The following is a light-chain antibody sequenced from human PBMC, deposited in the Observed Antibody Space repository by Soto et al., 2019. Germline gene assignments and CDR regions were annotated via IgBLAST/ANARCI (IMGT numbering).Light chain of an antibody. CDR3: FSYPGTLYV. Sequence: QSVLTQPRAVSGSPGQSVTISCTGTSSDFGGYNYVSWYQHHPGKAPKLMIYDVSERPSGVPDRFSGSKSGNTASLTISGLQAEDEADYYRFSYPGTLYVFAXGTKVTVL. CDR2: DVS. CDR1: SSDFGGYNY. J-gene: IGLJ1*01. V-gene: IGLV2-11*01.